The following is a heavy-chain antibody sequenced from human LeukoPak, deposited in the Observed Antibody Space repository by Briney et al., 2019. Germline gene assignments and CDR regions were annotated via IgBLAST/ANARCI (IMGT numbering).Heavy chain of an antibody. V-gene: IGHV4-30-4*02. D-gene: IGHD3-3*01. CDR1: GGSISSGDYY. CDR3: ARGGYDFWSGYYRSDAFDI. CDR2: IYYSGST. Sequence: SETLSLTCTASGGSISSGDYYWSWIRQPPGKGLEWIGYIYYSGSTYYNPSLKSRVTISVDTSKNQFSLKLSSVTAADTAVYYCARGGYDFWSGYYRSDAFDIWGQGTMVTVSS. J-gene: IGHJ3*02.